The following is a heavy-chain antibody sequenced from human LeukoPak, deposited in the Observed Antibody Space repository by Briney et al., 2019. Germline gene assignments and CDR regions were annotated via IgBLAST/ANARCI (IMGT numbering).Heavy chain of an antibody. CDR1: GFTFNSYA. CDR3: ARLADYDNGGNFDY. CDR2: IKQDGSEK. D-gene: IGHD3-22*01. V-gene: IGHV3-7*01. Sequence: PGESLRLSCAASGFTFNSYAFNWVRQAPGKGLEWVANIKQDGSEKYYVDSVKGRFTISRDNAKNSLYLQMNSLRGEDTAVYYCARLADYDNGGNFDYWGQGTLVTVPP. J-gene: IGHJ4*02.